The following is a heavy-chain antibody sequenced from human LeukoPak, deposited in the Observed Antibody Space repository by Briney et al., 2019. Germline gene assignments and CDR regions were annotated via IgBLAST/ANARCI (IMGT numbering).Heavy chain of an antibody. V-gene: IGHV3-23*01. CDR3: AKDRPKPEY. CDR2: ISGSGGST. CDR1: GFTLSNYD. J-gene: IGHJ4*02. Sequence: GGSLRLSCAASGFTLSNYDMSWVRQAPGKGLEWVSAISGSGGSTYYAYPMRGLFTITRDNSKNPLYLQMTSLRAEDTAVYYCAKDRPKPEYWGQGTLVTVSS.